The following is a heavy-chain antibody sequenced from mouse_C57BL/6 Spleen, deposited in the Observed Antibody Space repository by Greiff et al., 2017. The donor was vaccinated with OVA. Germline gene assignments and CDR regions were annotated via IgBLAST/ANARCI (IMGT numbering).Heavy chain of an antibody. CDR1: GYAFSSSW. J-gene: IGHJ1*03. CDR2: IYPGDGDT. Sequence: VQLQQSGPELVKPGASVKLSCKASGYAFSSSWMNWVKQRPGKGLEWIGRIYPGDGDTNYNGKFKGKATLTADKSSSTAYMQLSSLTSEDSAVYFCARSSSLYCDVGGTGTTVTVSS. D-gene: IGHD1-1*01. V-gene: IGHV1-82*01. CDR3: ARSSSLYCDV.